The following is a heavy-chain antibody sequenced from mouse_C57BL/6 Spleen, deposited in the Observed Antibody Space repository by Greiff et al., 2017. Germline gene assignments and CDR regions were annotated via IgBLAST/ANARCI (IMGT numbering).Heavy chain of an antibody. CDR3: ARDYGSSYDLAY. CDR2: INPYNGDT. D-gene: IGHD1-1*01. J-gene: IGHJ3*01. V-gene: IGHV1-20*01. CDR1: GYSFTGYF. Sequence: VQLQQSGPELVKPGDSVKISCKASGYSFTGYFMNWVMQSHGKSLEWIGRINPYNGDTFYNQKFKGKATLTVDKSSSTANMELRSLTSEDSAVYYCARDYGSSYDLAYWGQGTLVTVSA.